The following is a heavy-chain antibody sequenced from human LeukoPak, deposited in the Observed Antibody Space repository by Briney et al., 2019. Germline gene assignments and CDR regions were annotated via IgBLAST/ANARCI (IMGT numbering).Heavy chain of an antibody. V-gene: IGHV1-8*01. CDR3: AREVPAAMISYYYYMDV. CDR1: GYTYTSYD. J-gene: IGHJ6*03. Sequence: ASVTVSCKASGYTYTSYDINWVRQATGQGLEWMGWMNPNSGNTGYAQKFQGRVTMTRNTSISTAYMELSSLRSEDTAVYYCAREVPAAMISYYYYMDVWGKGTTVTVSS. D-gene: IGHD2-2*01. CDR2: MNPNSGNT.